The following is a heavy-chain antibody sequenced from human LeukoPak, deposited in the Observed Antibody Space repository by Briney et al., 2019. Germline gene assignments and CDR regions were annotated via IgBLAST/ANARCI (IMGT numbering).Heavy chain of an antibody. CDR3: ARNGMATINHYYYMDV. J-gene: IGHJ6*03. CDR2: IYYSGST. CDR1: GGSISSYY. D-gene: IGHD5-24*01. Sequence: SETLSLTCTVSGGSISSYYWSWLRQPPGKGLEWIGYIYYSGSTNYNPSLKSRVTISVDTSKNQFSLKLSSVTAADTAVYYCARNGMATINHYYYMDVWGKGTTVTVSS. V-gene: IGHV4-59*01.